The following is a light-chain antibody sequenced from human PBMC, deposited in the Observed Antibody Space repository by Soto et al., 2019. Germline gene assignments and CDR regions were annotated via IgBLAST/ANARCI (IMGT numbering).Light chain of an antibody. CDR2: GVS. Sequence: QLTQSPSSLSASVGDRVTITCRASQGIPSYFAWYQQKPGKAPKLLIYGVSTLASGVPSRFSGSESGTEFTLTISSLQPDDFATYYCLQYKSYSWKFGLGTKV. CDR3: LQYKSYSWK. CDR1: QGIPSY. V-gene: IGKV1-9*01. J-gene: IGKJ1*01.